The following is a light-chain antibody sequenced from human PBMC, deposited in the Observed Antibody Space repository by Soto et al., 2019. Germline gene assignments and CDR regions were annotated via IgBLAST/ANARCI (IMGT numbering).Light chain of an antibody. J-gene: IGKJ3*01. Sequence: EIVMTQSPDILSLSPGETATLSCRASQSVTTKLAWYQQRPGQTPRLLIYNASTRATAVPARFSGGGSVTEFSLTISSLQSDDFGVYYCHQYNTWPPRFTFGPGTKVDIK. V-gene: IGKV3-15*01. CDR3: HQYNTWPPRFT. CDR2: NAS. CDR1: QSVTTK.